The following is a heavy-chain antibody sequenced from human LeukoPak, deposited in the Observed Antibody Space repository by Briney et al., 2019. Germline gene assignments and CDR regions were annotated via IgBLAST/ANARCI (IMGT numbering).Heavy chain of an antibody. Sequence: SETLSLTCTVSGGSISGGGSYWSWIRQHPGKGLEWIGYIHYSGSAASYNPSLKSRVTISVDTSNNQFSLKLSSVTAADTAVYYCARGSNWFDPWGQGTLVTVSS. CDR3: ARGSNWFDP. V-gene: IGHV4-31*03. J-gene: IGHJ5*02. CDR2: IHYSGSAA. CDR1: GGSISGGGSY.